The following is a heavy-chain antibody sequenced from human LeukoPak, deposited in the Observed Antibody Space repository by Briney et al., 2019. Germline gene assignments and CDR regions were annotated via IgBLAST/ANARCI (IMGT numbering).Heavy chain of an antibody. CDR1: GGSISGYY. D-gene: IGHD3-3*01. CDR3: AREGGFFRPLDY. CDR2: IYYSGST. Sequence: PSKTLSLTCSVSGGSISGYYWNWIRQPPGKGLEWVGHIYYSGSTNYNPSLKSRVTISVDTSKNQFSLKLSSVTAADTAVYYCAREGGFFRPLDYSGQGTLVTVSS. V-gene: IGHV4-59*01. J-gene: IGHJ4*02.